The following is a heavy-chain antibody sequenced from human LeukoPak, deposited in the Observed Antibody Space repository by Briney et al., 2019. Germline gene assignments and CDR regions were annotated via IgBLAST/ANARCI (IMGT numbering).Heavy chain of an antibody. V-gene: IGHV3-74*01. CDR2: INSDGSST. Sequence: PGGSLRLSCAASGFTFSTYWMHWVRHAPGTGLVWVSLINSDGSSTNYAASVKGRFTISRENAKNTLYLQMNSLRAEDTAVYYCATDVPAVTIFGYWGEGTLVTVSS. D-gene: IGHD2-2*01. CDR3: ATDVPAVTIFGY. J-gene: IGHJ4*02. CDR1: GFTFSTYW.